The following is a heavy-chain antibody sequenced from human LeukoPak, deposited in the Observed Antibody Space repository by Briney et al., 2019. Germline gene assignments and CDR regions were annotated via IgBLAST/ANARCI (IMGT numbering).Heavy chain of an antibody. CDR1: GGSICGYY. Sequence: LLIPCSVSGGSICGYYWSWFGRQPGEGVEWIGEINHSGSTNYNPSLKSRVTILVGTSKNQFSLKLSSVTAADTAVYYCARGREYYFDYWGQGTLVTVSS. CDR3: ARGREYYFDY. D-gene: IGHD2/OR15-2a*01. V-gene: IGHV4-34*01. J-gene: IGHJ4*02. CDR2: INHSGST.